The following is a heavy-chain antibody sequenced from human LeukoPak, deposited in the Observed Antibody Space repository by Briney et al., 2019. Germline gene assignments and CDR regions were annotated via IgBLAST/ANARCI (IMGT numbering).Heavy chain of an antibody. CDR1: GYTFTSYG. V-gene: IGHV1-18*04. D-gene: IGHD6-13*01. CDR2: ISPYNGNT. CDR3: ARDGHSSSWYSEYYYYYGMDV. J-gene: IGHJ6*04. Sequence: ASVKVSCKVSGYTFTSYGVSWVRQDPGQGLEWMGWISPYNGNTNHAQRLQGRVTMTTDTSTNTAYMELRSLRSDDTAVYYCARDGHSSSWYSEYYYYYGMDVWGKGTTVTVSS.